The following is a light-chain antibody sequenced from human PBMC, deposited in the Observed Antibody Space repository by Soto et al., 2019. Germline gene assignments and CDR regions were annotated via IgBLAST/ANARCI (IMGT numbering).Light chain of an antibody. CDR3: CSYAPSRSLL. CDR2: EGN. V-gene: IGLV2-23*01. Sequence: QSALTQPASVSGSPGQSITISCTGTSSDVGTYNLVTWYQQHPGKAPKLIIYEGNKRPSGVSNRFSASKSGNTASLTISGLQDDAEADYYCCSYAPSRSLLFGGGTKVTVL. CDR1: SSDVGTYNL. J-gene: IGLJ2*01.